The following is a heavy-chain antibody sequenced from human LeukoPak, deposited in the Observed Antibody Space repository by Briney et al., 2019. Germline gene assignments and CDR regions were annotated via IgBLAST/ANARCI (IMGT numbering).Heavy chain of an antibody. CDR1: GYTFTSYD. Sequence: GASVKVSCKASGYTFTSYDINWVRQATGQGLEWMGWMNPNSGNTGYAQKFQGRVTITRNTSISTAYMELSSLRSEDTAVYYCAGLVTRVAAAGRGFDAFDIWGQGTMVTVSS. V-gene: IGHV1-8*03. CDR2: MNPNSGNT. J-gene: IGHJ3*02. CDR3: AGLVTRVAAAGRGFDAFDI. D-gene: IGHD6-13*01.